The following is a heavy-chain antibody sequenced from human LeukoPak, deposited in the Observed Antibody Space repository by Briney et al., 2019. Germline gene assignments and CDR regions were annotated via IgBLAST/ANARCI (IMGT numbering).Heavy chain of an antibody. J-gene: IGHJ5*02. V-gene: IGHV3-33*08. CDR3: ARNPYKSGSYSGRWFDP. D-gene: IGHD1-26*01. Sequence: GGSLRLSCAASGFTFSSYGMHWVRQAPGKGLEWVAVIWYDGSNKYYADSVKGRFTISRDNPKNTLYLQMNSLRAEDTAVYYCARNPYKSGSYSGRWFDPWGQGTLVTVSS. CDR2: IWYDGSNK. CDR1: GFTFSSYG.